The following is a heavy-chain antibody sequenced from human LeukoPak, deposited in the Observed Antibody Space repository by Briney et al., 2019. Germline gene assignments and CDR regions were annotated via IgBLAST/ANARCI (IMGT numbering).Heavy chain of an antibody. Sequence: PGGSLRLSCAASGFTFSNAWMSWVRQAPGKGLEWVGRIKSKTDVGTTDYAAPVKGRFTISRDDSKNTLYLQMNSLKTEDTAVYYCTTGGGYTYYFDYWGQGTLVTVSS. CDR2: IKSKTDVGTT. D-gene: IGHD3-22*01. CDR1: GFTFSNAW. CDR3: TTGGGYTYYFDY. V-gene: IGHV3-15*01. J-gene: IGHJ4*02.